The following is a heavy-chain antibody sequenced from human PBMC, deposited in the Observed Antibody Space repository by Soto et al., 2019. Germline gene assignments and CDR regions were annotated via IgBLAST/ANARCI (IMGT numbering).Heavy chain of an antibody. CDR2: IIPIFGTA. V-gene: IGHV1-69*12. CDR1: GGTFSSYA. CDR3: ARTIVVVVAATIHYYYGMDG. J-gene: IGHJ6*02. Sequence: QVQLVQSGAEVKKPGSSVKVSCKASGGTFSSYAISWVRQAPGQGLEWMGGIIPIFGTANYAQKFQGRVTITADESTSTAYMELSSLRSEDTAVYYCARTIVVVVAATIHYYYGMDGWGQGTTVTVSS. D-gene: IGHD2-15*01.